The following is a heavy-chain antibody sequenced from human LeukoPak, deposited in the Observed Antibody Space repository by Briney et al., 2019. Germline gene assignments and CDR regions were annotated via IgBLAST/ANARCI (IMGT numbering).Heavy chain of an antibody. Sequence: GGSLRLSCAASGFTFSSYAMSWVRQAPGKGLEWVSAISGSGGSTYYADSVKGRFTISRDNSKNTLYLQMNSLRAEDTAVYYCAKGSDYYDSSGVFVYWGQGTLVTVSS. CDR2: ISGSGGST. V-gene: IGHV3-23*01. J-gene: IGHJ4*02. CDR3: AKGSDYYDSSGVFVY. D-gene: IGHD3-22*01. CDR1: GFTFSSYA.